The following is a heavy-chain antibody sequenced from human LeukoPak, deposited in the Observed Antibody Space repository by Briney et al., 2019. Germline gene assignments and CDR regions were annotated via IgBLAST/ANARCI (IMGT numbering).Heavy chain of an antibody. J-gene: IGHJ4*02. CDR3: ARVTAESYSDSSGYYSC. Sequence: ASVKVSCKASGYIFTNHAMHWVRQAPGQRLEWMGWINVGNGNTKYSEKFQDRVIISRDTSASTAYMELSSLRSEDTAVYFCARVTAESYSDSSGYYSCWGQGTLVTVSS. CDR1: GYIFTNHA. CDR2: INVGNGNT. V-gene: IGHV1-3*01. D-gene: IGHD3-22*01.